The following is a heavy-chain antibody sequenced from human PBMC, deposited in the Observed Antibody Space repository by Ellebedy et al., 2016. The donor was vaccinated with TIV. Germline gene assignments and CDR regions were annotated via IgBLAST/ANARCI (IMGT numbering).Heavy chain of an antibody. D-gene: IGHD3-3*01. Sequence: GESLKISCAASGFTFSSYWMSWVRQAPGEGLQWVANIKQDGSEIYYVGSVRGRFTISRDNAKNSLSLQMNSLRAEDTAVYYCAREGWSPGFDYWGQGTLVTVSS. J-gene: IGHJ4*02. CDR3: AREGWSPGFDY. V-gene: IGHV3-7*01. CDR1: GFTFSSYW. CDR2: IKQDGSEI.